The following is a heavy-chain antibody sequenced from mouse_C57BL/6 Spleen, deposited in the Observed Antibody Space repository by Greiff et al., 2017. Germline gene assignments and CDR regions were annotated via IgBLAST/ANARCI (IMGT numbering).Heavy chain of an antibody. J-gene: IGHJ1*03. V-gene: IGHV5-16*01. CDR1: GFTFSDYY. D-gene: IGHD1-1*01. Sequence: EVNVVESEGGLVQPGSSMKLSCTASGFTFSDYYMAWVRQVPEKGLEWVANINYDGSSTYYLDSLKSRFIISRDNAKNILYLQMSSLKSEDTATYYCAREARNDYGSSYWYFDVWGTGTTVTVSS. CDR3: AREARNDYGSSYWYFDV. CDR2: INYDGSST.